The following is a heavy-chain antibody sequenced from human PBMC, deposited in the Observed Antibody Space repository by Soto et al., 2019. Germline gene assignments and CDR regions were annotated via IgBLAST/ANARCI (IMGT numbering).Heavy chain of an antibody. J-gene: IGHJ5*02. CDR3: AKDTIVLVPAPSWFNP. D-gene: IGHD2-2*01. Sequence: GGSLRLSCASSGVTFSSYAMILVRQAPGKGLEWVSAISGSGGSTYYADSVKGRFTISRDNSKNTLYLQMNSLRAEDTAVYYCAKDTIVLVPAPSWFNPWGQGTLVTVSS. CDR1: GVTFSSYA. V-gene: IGHV3-23*01. CDR2: ISGSGGST.